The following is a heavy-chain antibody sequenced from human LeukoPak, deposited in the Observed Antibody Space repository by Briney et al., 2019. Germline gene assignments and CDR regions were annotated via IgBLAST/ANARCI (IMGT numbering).Heavy chain of an antibody. CDR2: IYTSGST. J-gene: IGHJ4*02. V-gene: IGHV4-4*09. D-gene: IGHD4-11*01. CDR1: GGSISSYY. CDR3: ARHDYSNYGFYFDY. Sequence: SETLSLTCTVSGGSISSYYWSWIRQPPGKGLEWIGYIYTSGSTNYNPSLKSRVTISVDTSKNQFSLKLSSVTAADTAVYYCARHDYSNYGFYFDYWGQGTRVTVSA.